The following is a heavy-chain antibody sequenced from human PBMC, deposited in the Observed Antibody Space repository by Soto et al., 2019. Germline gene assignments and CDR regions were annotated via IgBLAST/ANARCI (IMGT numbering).Heavy chain of an antibody. CDR2: ISAGSGST. CDR3: SKGGGEY. V-gene: IGHV3-23*01. J-gene: IGHJ4*02. D-gene: IGHD3-16*01. CDR1: GFTLSSYV. Sequence: EVRLLESGGGLVEPGGSLRLSCVASGFTLSSYVTSWVRQAPGKGLEWVSGISAGSGSTHYADSVKGRFTISRDDSKNTLYLQMNILRVEDTALYYCSKGGGEYWGQGTVVTVSS.